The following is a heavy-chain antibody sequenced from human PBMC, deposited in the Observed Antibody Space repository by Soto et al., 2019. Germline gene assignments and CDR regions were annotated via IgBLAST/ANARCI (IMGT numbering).Heavy chain of an antibody. D-gene: IGHD6-13*01. V-gene: IGHV4-59*08. CDR2: IYYSGST. Sequence: SETLSLTCTVSGGSISSYYWSWIRQPPGKGLEWIGYIYYSGSTNYNPSLKSRVTISVDTSKNQFSLKLSSVTAADTAVYYCARLYVAAAGTFVFDPWGQGTLVTVSS. J-gene: IGHJ5*02. CDR1: GGSISSYY. CDR3: ARLYVAAAGTFVFDP.